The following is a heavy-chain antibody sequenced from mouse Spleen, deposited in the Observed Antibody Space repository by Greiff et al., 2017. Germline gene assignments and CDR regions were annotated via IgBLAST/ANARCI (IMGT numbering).Heavy chain of an antibody. CDR2: ISSGGSYT. CDR1: GFTFSSYA. V-gene: IGHV5-9-3*01. D-gene: IGHD1-2*01. J-gene: IGHJ2*01. Sequence: EVKLMESGGGLVKPGGSLKLSCAASGFTFSSYAMSWVRQTPEKRLEWVATISSGGSYTYYPDSVKGRFTISRDNAKNTLYLQMSSLRSEDTAMYYCARHYYGYYFDYWGQGTTLTVSS. CDR3: ARHYYGYYFDY.